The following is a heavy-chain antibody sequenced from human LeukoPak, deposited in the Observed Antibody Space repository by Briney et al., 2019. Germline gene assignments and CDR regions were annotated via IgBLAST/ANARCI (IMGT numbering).Heavy chain of an antibody. Sequence: ASVKVSCKASGYTFTSYYMHWVRQAPGQGLEWMGIINPSGGSTSYAQKFLGRVTMTRDTSTSTVYMELSSLRSEDTAVYYCARDNFGYCSGGSCYVNLLGYWGQGTLVTVSS. CDR1: GYTFTSYY. D-gene: IGHD2-15*01. CDR2: INPSGGST. V-gene: IGHV1-46*03. J-gene: IGHJ4*02. CDR3: ARDNFGYCSGGSCYVNLLGY.